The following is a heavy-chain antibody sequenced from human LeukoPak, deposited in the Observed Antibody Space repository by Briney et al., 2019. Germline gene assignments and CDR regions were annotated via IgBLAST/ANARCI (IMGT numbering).Heavy chain of an antibody. D-gene: IGHD1-1*01. V-gene: IGHV3-23*01. Sequence: GGSLRLSCAASGFTFNNYAMNRVRQAPGKGLEWVSVINDSGGSTFYADSVKGRFSISRDNSNLYLQMSSLRAEDTAVYYCARSLKWNLVGFDYWGQGTLVTVSS. CDR2: INDSGGST. CDR1: GFTFNNYA. J-gene: IGHJ4*02. CDR3: ARSLKWNLVGFDY.